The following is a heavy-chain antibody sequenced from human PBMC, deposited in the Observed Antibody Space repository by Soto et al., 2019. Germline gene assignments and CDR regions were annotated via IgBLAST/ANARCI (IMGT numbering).Heavy chain of an antibody. Sequence: QLQLEESGPGLVKPSETLSLTCTVSGGSISSSSYYWGWIRQPPGKGLEWIGSVYYRGTTYYSSSLTSRLTISVDTSNSQLSMNLRSVTAAYTTVYFCASLYCSSGNGSGELEYWGHGTRVTFS. V-gene: IGHV4-39*01. CDR1: GGSISSSSYY. CDR3: ASLYCSSGNGSGELEY. D-gene: IGHD2-2*01. J-gene: IGHJ4*01. CDR2: VYYRGTT.